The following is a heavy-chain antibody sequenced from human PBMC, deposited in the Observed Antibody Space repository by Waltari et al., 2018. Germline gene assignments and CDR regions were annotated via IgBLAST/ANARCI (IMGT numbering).Heavy chain of an antibody. CDR2: IYSGGST. Sequence: EVQLVESGGGLIQPGGSLRLSCAASGFTVSSHYMSWVRQAPGKGLEWVSVIYSGGSTYYADSVKGRFTISRDNSKNTLYLQMNSLRAEDTAVYYCARDNGSGWYEGYDYWGQGTLVTVSS. CDR3: ARDNGSGWYEGYDY. J-gene: IGHJ4*02. D-gene: IGHD6-19*01. V-gene: IGHV3-53*01. CDR1: GFTVSSHY.